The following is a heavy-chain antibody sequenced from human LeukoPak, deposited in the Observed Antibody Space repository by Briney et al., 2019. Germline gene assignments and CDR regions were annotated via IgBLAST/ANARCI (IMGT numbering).Heavy chain of an antibody. J-gene: IGHJ4*02. CDR1: GFTFSSYT. CDR2: ITTGDGNT. Sequence: GGSLRLSCTASGFTFSSYTLTWVRQAPGKGLKWVSTITTGDGNTYYADSVKGRFTVSRDDSKNTLYLQMNSLRAEDTAVYYCAKDGGLWVSAHWGDSWGRGTLVTVSS. CDR3: AKDGGLWVSAHWGDS. V-gene: IGHV3-23*01. D-gene: IGHD7-27*01.